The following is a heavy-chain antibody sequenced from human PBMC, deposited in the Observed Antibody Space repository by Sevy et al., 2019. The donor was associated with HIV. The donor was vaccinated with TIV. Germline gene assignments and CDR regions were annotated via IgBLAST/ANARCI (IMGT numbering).Heavy chain of an antibody. Sequence: GESLKISCKGSGYSFTSYWIGWVRQMPGKGLEWMGIIYPGDSDTRYSPSFQGQVTISADKSFSTAYLQWSSLKASDTAMYYCARQGRHYYDSSGYYFVEPWGQGTMVTVSS. J-gene: IGHJ3*01. V-gene: IGHV5-51*01. CDR2: IYPGDSDT. CDR1: GYSFTSYW. CDR3: ARQGRHYYDSSGYYFVEP. D-gene: IGHD3-22*01.